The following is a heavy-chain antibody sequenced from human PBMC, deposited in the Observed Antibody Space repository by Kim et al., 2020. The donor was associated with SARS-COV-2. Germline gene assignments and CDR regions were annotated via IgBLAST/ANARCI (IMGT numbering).Heavy chain of an antibody. CDR2: IYYSGST. D-gene: IGHD6-19*01. J-gene: IGHJ4*02. CDR3: ARAQRIAVAQIDY. V-gene: IGHV4-39*07. Sequence: SETLSLTCTVSGGSISSSSYYWGWIRQPPGKGLEWIGSIYYSGSTYYNPSLKSRVTISVDTSKNQFSLKLSSVTAADTAVYYCARAQRIAVAQIDYWGQGTLVTVSS. CDR1: GGSISSSSYY.